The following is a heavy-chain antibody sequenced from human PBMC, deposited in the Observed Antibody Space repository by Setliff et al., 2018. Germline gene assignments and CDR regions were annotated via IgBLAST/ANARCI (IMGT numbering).Heavy chain of an antibody. J-gene: IGHJ4*02. Sequence: SVKVSCKASGYTFTSYYMYWVRQVPGQGPEWMGTINTGGGSASIVDQFQGRVTMTRDTSTSTVYMELNGLRSDDTAIYYCTRGGAAAAGKKGVFEHWGQGTLVTVSS. D-gene: IGHD6-13*01. V-gene: IGHV1-46*01. CDR2: INTGGGSA. CDR1: GYTFTSYY. CDR3: TRGGAAAAGKKGVFEH.